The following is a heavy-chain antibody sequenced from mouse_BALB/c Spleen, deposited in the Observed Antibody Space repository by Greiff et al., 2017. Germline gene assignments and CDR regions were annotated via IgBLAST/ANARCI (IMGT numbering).Heavy chain of an antibody. Sequence: EVQRVESGGGLVKPGGSMKLSCVASGFTFSNYWMNWVRQSPEKGLEWVAEIRFKTNNTSTHYAESVKGRFTISRDDSKSSVYLQMNNLRAEDTGIYYCARGDRYEFAMDYWGQGTSVTVSS. D-gene: IGHD2-14*01. CDR3: ARGDRYEFAMDY. V-gene: IGHV6-6*02. CDR2: IRFKTNNTST. J-gene: IGHJ4*01. CDR1: GFTFSNYW.